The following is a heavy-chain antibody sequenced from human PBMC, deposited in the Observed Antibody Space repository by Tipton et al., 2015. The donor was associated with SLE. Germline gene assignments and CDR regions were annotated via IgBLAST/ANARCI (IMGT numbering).Heavy chain of an antibody. J-gene: IGHJ4*02. Sequence: GSLRLSCAASGFTFSNYWMHWVRRAPGKGLVWVARINTDETIINYADSVKGRFTISRDNAKTRLYLQMNSLRSDDTAVYYCARDIDEYTYGLGGYWGQGALVTVS. CDR3: ARDIDEYTYGLGGY. CDR1: GFTFSNYW. CDR2: INTDETII. V-gene: IGHV3-74*01. D-gene: IGHD5-18*01.